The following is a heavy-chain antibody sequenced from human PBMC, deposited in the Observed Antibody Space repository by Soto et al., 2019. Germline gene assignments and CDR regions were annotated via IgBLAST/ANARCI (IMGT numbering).Heavy chain of an antibody. CDR2: INPSGGST. CDR3: ARAWIQLWLTFDP. J-gene: IGHJ5*02. D-gene: IGHD5-18*01. V-gene: IGHV1-46*03. CDR1: GYTFTSYY. Sequence: ASVKVSCKASGYTFTSYYMHWVRQAPGQGLEWIGIINPSGGSTSYAQKFQGRVTMTRDTSTSTVYMELSSLRSEDTAVYYCARAWIQLWLTFDPWGQGTLVTVSS.